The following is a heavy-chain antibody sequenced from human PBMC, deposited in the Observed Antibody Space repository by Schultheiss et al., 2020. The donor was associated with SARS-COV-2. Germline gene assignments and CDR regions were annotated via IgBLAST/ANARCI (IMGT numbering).Heavy chain of an antibody. CDR1: GFTFSSYA. D-gene: IGHD3-10*01. V-gene: IGHV3-23*01. J-gene: IGHJ4*02. CDR2: ISGSGGST. Sequence: GGSLRLSCAASGFTFSSYAMSWVRQAPGKGLEWVSAISGSGGSTYYADSVKGRFTISRDNSKNTLYLQMNSLRAEDTAVYYCARGYASEIYYPFDHWGQGTLVTVSS. CDR3: ARGYASEIYYPFDH.